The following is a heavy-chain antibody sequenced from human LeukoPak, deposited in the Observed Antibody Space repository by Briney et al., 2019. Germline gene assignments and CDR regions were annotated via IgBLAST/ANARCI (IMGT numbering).Heavy chain of an antibody. Sequence: GGSLRLSCAASGFTFSSYWMHWVRQAPGKGLVWVSRIHSDGSRTSYADSVKGRFTISRDNAKNTLSLQMNSLRAEDTAVYYCGRVSSSGLDYGMDVWGQGTTVTVSS. V-gene: IGHV3-74*01. CDR1: GFTFSSYW. CDR3: GRVSSSGLDYGMDV. CDR2: IHSDGSRT. D-gene: IGHD6-19*01. J-gene: IGHJ6*02.